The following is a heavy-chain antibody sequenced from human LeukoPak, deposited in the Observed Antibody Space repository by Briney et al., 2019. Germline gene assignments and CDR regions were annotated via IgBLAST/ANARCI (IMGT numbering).Heavy chain of an antibody. CDR2: ISPNGGST. CDR1: GSTFSGYA. V-gene: IGHV3-64D*06. J-gene: IGHJ4*02. Sequence: GGSLRLSCSASGSTFSGYAMHWVRQAPGKGLEYVSAISPNGGSTYYADSVRGRFSISRDNSKNTLYLQMSSLRTEDTAVYYCVPKGTEGYWGQGTLVTVSS. CDR3: VPKGTEGY.